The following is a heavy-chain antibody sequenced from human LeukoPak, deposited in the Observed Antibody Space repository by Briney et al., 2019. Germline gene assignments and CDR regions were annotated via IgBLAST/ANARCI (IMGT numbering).Heavy chain of an antibody. Sequence: SVKVSCKASGGTFSSYTISWVRQAPGQGLEWMGGIIPIFGTANYAQKFQGRVTITTDESTSTAYMELSSLRSEDTAVYYCARGNGGDGYNNDAFDIWGQGTMVTVSS. D-gene: IGHD5-24*01. CDR1: GGTFSSYT. V-gene: IGHV1-69*05. J-gene: IGHJ3*02. CDR3: ARGNGGDGYNNDAFDI. CDR2: IIPIFGTA.